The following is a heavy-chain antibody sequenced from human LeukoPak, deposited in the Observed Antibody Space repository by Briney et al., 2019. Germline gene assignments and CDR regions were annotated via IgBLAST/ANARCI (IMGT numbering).Heavy chain of an antibody. V-gene: IGHV4-39*07. J-gene: IGHJ4*02. Sequence: PSETLSLTCTVSGDSISSSSSYWGWIRQPPGKGLEWIGEIYHSGSTNYNPSLKSRVTISVDKSKNQFSLKLSSVTAADTAVYYCATYSSGLSGYENVFDYWGQGTLVTVSS. CDR2: IYHSGST. D-gene: IGHD5-12*01. CDR3: ATYSSGLSGYENVFDY. CDR1: GDSISSSSSY.